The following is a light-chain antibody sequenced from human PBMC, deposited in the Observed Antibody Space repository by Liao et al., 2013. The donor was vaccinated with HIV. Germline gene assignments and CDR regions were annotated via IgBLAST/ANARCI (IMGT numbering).Light chain of an antibody. CDR1: KLGDKY. V-gene: IGLV3-1*01. J-gene: IGLJ2*01. CDR2: EDT. Sequence: SYELTQPPSVSVSPGQTASITCSGDKLGDKYACWYQQKPGQPPVVVIYEDTKRPSGIPERFSGSNSGNTATLTISGTQPMDEADYYCQAWDRNTAIFGGGTKLTVL. CDR3: QAWDRNTAI.